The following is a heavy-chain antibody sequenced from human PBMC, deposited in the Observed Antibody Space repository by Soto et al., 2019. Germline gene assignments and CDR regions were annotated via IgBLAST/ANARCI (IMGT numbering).Heavy chain of an antibody. CDR3: ARFDGSGSAYYFDY. CDR1: GDSIRNGYYH. D-gene: IGHD3-10*01. J-gene: IGHJ4*02. V-gene: IGHV4-31*03. Sequence: QVQLQESGPGLVKPSQTLSLTCTVSGDSIRNGYYHWSWIRQHPGKGLEWIGYIYYSGSTYYNPSLKSRVTISVDTSKNQFSLKLSSVTAADTAVYYCARFDGSGSAYYFDYWGQGTLVTVSS. CDR2: IYYSGST.